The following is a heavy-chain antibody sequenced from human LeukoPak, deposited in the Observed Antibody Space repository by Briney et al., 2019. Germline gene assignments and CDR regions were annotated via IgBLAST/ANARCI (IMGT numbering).Heavy chain of an antibody. Sequence: ASVKVSCKASGYTFTSYGISWVRQAPGQGLEWMGWISAYNGNTNYAQELQGRVTMTTDTSTSTAYMELRSLRSDDTAVYYCAIIAAARTFDYWGQGTLVTVSS. CDR2: ISAYNGNT. V-gene: IGHV1-18*01. J-gene: IGHJ4*02. CDR3: AIIAAARTFDY. CDR1: GYTFTSYG. D-gene: IGHD6-13*01.